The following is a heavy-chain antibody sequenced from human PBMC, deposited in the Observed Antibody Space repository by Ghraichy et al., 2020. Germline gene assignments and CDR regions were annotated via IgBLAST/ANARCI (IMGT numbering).Heavy chain of an antibody. J-gene: IGHJ4*02. CDR3: ANPTPRDIAVAGYVN. D-gene: IGHD6-19*01. CDR2: ISGSGGST. V-gene: IGHV3-23*01. Sequence: GGSLRLSCAASGFTFSSYAMSWVRQAPGKGLEWVSAISGSGGSTYYADSVKGRFTISRDNSKNTLYLQMNSLRAEDTAVYYCANPTPRDIAVAGYVNWGQGTLVTVSS. CDR1: GFTFSSYA.